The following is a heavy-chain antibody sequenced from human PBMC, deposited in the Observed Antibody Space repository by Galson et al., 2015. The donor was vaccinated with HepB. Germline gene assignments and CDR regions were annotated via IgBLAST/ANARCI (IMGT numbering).Heavy chain of an antibody. CDR1: GFTFSSYG. V-gene: IGHV3-30*18. J-gene: IGHJ4*02. CDR3: AKDGVDY. CDR2: ISYDGSNK. Sequence: SLRLSCAASGFTFSSYGMHWVRQAPGKGLEWVAVISYDGSNKYYADSVKGRFTISRDNSKNTLYLQMNSLRAEDTAVYYCAKDGVDYWGQGTLVTVSS.